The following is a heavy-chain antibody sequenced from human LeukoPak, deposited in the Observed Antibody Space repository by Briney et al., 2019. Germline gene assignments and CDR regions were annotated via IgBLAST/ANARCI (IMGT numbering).Heavy chain of an antibody. D-gene: IGHD6-13*01. CDR1: GFTFSSYW. CDR3: ARGTLKAAATDFDY. Sequence: QPGGSLRLSCAASGFTFSSYWMSWVRQAPGKGLEWVANIKQDGSEKYYVDSVKGRFTISRDNAKNSLYLQMNSLRAEDTALYYCARGTLKAAATDFDYWGQGTLVTVSS. CDR2: IKQDGSEK. J-gene: IGHJ4*02. V-gene: IGHV3-7*05.